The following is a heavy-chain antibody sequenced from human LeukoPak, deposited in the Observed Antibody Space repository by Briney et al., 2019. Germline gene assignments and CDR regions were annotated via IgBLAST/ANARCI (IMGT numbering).Heavy chain of an antibody. J-gene: IGHJ4*02. Sequence: GGSLRLSCAASGFTVSSNYMSWVRQAPGKGLEWVSFLYSGGQTYYADSVEGRFSISRDSSKNTLFLQMSSLRPEDTAVYHCARIDFWGYTGGSYYFDYWGQGTLVTVSS. CDR1: GFTVSSNY. CDR3: ARIDFWGYTGGSYYFDY. D-gene: IGHD3/OR15-3a*01. V-gene: IGHV3-66*01. CDR2: LYSGGQT.